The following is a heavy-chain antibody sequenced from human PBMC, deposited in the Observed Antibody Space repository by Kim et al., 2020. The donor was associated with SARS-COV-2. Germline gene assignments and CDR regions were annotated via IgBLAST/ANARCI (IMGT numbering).Heavy chain of an antibody. J-gene: IGHJ5*02. CDR3: ARGMSGFRELRRNWFDP. Sequence: KSRVTISVDTSKNQFSLKLSSVTAADTAVYYCARGMSGFRELRRNWFDPWGQGTLVTVSS. D-gene: IGHD3-10*01. V-gene: IGHV4-34*01.